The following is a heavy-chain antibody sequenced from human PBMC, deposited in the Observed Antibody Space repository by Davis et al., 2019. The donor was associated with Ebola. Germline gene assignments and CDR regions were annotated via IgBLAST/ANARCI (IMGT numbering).Heavy chain of an antibody. CDR1: GGSISSSNYY. Sequence: SETLSLTCSVSGGSISSSNYYWGWIRQPPGTGLEWIGAIYYSGSTSYNPSLKSRVTISVDTSKNQFSLKLSSVTAADTSVYYCARLTPGPWGQGTLVTVSS. CDR2: IYYSGST. V-gene: IGHV4-39*01. CDR3: ARLTPGP. J-gene: IGHJ5*02.